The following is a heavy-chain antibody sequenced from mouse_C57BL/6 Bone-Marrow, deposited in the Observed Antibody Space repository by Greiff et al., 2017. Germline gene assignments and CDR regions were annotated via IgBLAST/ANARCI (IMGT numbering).Heavy chain of an antibody. CDR2: IDANSGGT. CDR3: ARGQLRQYYFDY. CDR1: GYTFTSYW. J-gene: IGHJ2*01. V-gene: IGHV1-72*01. D-gene: IGHD3-2*02. Sequence: VQLQQPGAELVKPGASVKLSCKASGYTFTSYWMPWVKQRPGRGLEWIGRIDANSGGTKYNEKFKSKATLTVDKPSSTAYMLLSSLTSEASAFYYCARGQLRQYYFDYWGQGTTLTVSS.